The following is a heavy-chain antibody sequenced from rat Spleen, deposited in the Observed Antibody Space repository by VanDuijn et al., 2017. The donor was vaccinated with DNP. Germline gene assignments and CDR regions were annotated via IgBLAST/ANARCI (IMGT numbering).Heavy chain of an antibody. J-gene: IGHJ2*01. V-gene: IGHV5S13*01. CDR3: ARGGRSYFDY. CDR1: GFTFSNYD. Sequence: EVQLVESGGGFVQPGRSLRLSCTASGFTFSNYDMAWVRQAPTKGLEWVAAISSSGGTTYYRDSVKGRFTVSRDNAKNTLYLQMNSLRSEDTATYYCARGGRSYFDYWGQGVMVTVSS. CDR2: ISSSGGTT. D-gene: IGHD1-11*01.